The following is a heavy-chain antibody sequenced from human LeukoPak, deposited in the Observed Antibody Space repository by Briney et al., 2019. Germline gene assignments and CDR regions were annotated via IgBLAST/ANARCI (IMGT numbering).Heavy chain of an antibody. CDR1: GFTFSSYS. CDR3: ARRTVAEGIDY. CDR2: ISSSSYI. V-gene: IGHV3-21*01. Sequence: GGSLRLSCAASGFTFSSYSMNWVRQAPGKGLEWVSSISSSSYIYYADSVKGRFTISRDNAKNSLYLQMNSLRAEDTAVYYCARRTVAEGIDYWGQGTLVTVSS. J-gene: IGHJ4*02. D-gene: IGHD6-19*01.